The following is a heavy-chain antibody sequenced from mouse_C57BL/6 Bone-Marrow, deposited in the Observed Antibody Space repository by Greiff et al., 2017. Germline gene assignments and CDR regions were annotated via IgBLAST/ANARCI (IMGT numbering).Heavy chain of an antibody. Sequence: EVQLQQSGPELVKPGASVKISCKASGYTFTDYYMNWVKQSHGKSLEWIGDINPNNGGTSYNQKFKGKATLTVDKSSSTAYMELRSLTSEDSAVYYCARPRGSAWFAYWGQGTLVTVSA. V-gene: IGHV1-26*01. CDR3: ARPRGSAWFAY. CDR2: INPNNGGT. CDR1: GYTFTDYY. J-gene: IGHJ3*01.